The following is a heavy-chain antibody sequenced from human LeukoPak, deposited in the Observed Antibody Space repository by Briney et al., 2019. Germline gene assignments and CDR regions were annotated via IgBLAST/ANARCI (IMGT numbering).Heavy chain of an antibody. CDR3: ARASPITMVRGVSYMDV. J-gene: IGHJ6*03. Sequence: GGSLRLSCAASGFTFSSYWMSWVRQAPGEGLEWVANIKQDGSEKYYVDSVKGRFTISRDNAKNSLYLQMNSLRAEDTAVYYCARASPITMVRGVSYMDVWGKGTTVTVSS. CDR1: GFTFSSYW. CDR2: IKQDGSEK. D-gene: IGHD3-10*01. V-gene: IGHV3-7*01.